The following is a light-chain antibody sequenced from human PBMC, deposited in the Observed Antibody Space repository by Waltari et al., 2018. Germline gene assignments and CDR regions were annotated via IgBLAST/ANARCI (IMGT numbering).Light chain of an antibody. J-gene: IGLJ2*01. V-gene: IGLV2-11*01. CDR3: CSYAGKYTSV. CDR1: ASDFGGYQY. Sequence: QSALTQPRSVSGSPGHPVTFSCTGTASDFGGYQYVSWYQQHPGKVPKLIIYNVDQRPSGVPDRFSGSKSGNTASLNISGLQAEDEADYYCCSYAGKYTSVFGGGTKLTVL. CDR2: NVD.